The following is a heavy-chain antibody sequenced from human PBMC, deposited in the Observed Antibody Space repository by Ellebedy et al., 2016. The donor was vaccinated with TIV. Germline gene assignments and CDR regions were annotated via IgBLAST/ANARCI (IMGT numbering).Heavy chain of an antibody. J-gene: IGHJ6*02. V-gene: IGHV6-1*01. CDR1: GDSVSSNSAA. Sequence: SQTLSLTCAISGDSVSSNSAAWNWIRQSPSRGLEWLGRTYYRSKWYNDYAVSVKSRITINPDTSKNQFSLQLNSVTPEDTAVYYCARGRATSDDYYYYGMDVWGQGTTVTVSS. CDR2: TYYRSKWYN. CDR3: ARGRATSDDYYYYGMDV.